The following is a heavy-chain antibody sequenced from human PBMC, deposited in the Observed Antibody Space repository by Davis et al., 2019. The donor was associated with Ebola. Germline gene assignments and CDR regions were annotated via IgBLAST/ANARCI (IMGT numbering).Heavy chain of an antibody. D-gene: IGHD5-18*01. CDR1: GGSISSGGYY. J-gene: IGHJ4*02. CDR3: ARVSTSMVTVFDY. CDR2: IYYSGNT. Sequence: SETLSLTCTVSGGSISSGGYYWSWIRQHPGKGLEWIGYIYYSGNTNYNPSLKSRVTISVDTSKNQFSLKLSSVTAADTAVYYCARVSTSMVTVFDYWGQGTLVTVSS. V-gene: IGHV4-61*08.